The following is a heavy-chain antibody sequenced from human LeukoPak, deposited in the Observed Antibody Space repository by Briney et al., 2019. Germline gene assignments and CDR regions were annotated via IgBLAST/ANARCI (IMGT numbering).Heavy chain of an antibody. Sequence: GGSLRLSCVASGFTFSSEWRSWVRQAPGKGLEWVTNINQDGSQKYYKDSVKGRFTVSRDNAKTSLYLHMNGLRADDTAIYYCARDHDGKDCWGQGTLVTVSS. CDR2: INQDGSQK. CDR3: ARDHDGKDC. D-gene: IGHD1-1*01. V-gene: IGHV3-7*01. CDR1: GFTFSSEW. J-gene: IGHJ4*02.